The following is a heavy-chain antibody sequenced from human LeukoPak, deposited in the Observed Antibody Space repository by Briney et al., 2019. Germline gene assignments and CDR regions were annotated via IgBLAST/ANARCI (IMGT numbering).Heavy chain of an antibody. CDR3: ARGGVYNWFDP. Sequence: GGSLRLSCAASGFTFSDYYMSWIRQAPGKGLEWVSYISSSSSYTNYADSVKGRFTISRGNAKNSLYLQMNSLRAEDTAVYYCARGGVYNWFDPWGQGTLVTVSS. J-gene: IGHJ5*02. V-gene: IGHV3-11*06. D-gene: IGHD1-14*01. CDR1: GFTFSDYY. CDR2: ISSSSSYT.